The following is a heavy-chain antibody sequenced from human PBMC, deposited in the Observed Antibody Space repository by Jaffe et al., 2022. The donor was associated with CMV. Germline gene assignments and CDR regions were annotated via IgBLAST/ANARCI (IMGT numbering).Heavy chain of an antibody. Sequence: QVQLVESGGGVVQPGRSLRLSCAASGFTFSSYGMHWVRQAPGKGLEWVAVISYDGSNKYYADSVKGRFTISRDNSKNTLYLQMNSLRAEDTAVYYCAKARLVVAATVGWFDPWGQGTLVTVSS. CDR1: GFTFSSYG. V-gene: IGHV3-30*18. CDR2: ISYDGSNK. CDR3: AKARLVVAATVGWFDP. D-gene: IGHD2-15*01. J-gene: IGHJ5*02.